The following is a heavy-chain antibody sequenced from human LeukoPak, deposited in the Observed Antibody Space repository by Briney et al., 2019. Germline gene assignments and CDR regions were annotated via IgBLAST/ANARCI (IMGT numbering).Heavy chain of an antibody. CDR1: GFSFSSYE. V-gene: IGHV3-48*03. CDR2: ISSSGSMI. D-gene: IGHD2-21*01. CDR3: ARDHVAYSLY. Sequence: GGSLRLSCATSGFSFSSYEMHWVRQAPGKGLEWISYISSSGSMIYYADSVKGRFTISRNNAKKSLYLQMNSLRADDTAVYYCARDHVAYSLYWGQGTLVTVSS. J-gene: IGHJ4*02.